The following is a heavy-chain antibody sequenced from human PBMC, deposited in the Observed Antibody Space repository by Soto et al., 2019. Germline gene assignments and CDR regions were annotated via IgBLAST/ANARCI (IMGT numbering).Heavy chain of an antibody. Sequence: QVQLQESGPGLVKPSETLSLTCTVSGGSISSYYWSWIRQPPGKGLEWIGFIYYSESTNYNPSPGSRVTISVDTSRNQFPLRLTSVTAADTAVYYCERAVEMYASGWYYFDYWGQGTLVTVSS. D-gene: IGHD6-19*01. CDR3: ERAVEMYASGWYYFDY. CDR2: IYYSEST. CDR1: GGSISSYY. J-gene: IGHJ4*02. V-gene: IGHV4-59*12.